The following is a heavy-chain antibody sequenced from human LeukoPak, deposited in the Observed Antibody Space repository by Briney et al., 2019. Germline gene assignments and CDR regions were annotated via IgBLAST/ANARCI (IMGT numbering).Heavy chain of an antibody. CDR2: INWNGGST. D-gene: IGHD1-26*01. J-gene: IGHJ4*02. CDR1: GFTFSSYS. V-gene: IGHV3-20*04. CDR3: AREDEWELAYYFDY. Sequence: PGGSLRLSCAASGFTFSSYSMNWVRQAPGKGLEWVSGINWNGGSTGYADSVKGRFTISRDNAKNSLYLQMNSLRAEDTALYYCAREDEWELAYYFDYWGQGTLVTVSS.